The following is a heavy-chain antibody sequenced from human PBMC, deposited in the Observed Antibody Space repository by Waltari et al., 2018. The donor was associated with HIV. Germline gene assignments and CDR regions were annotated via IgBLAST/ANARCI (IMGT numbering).Heavy chain of an antibody. Sequence: LQLKESGPGLVKPSDTLSLTCAVSGASMRSKNYYWAWIRQSLGERLEWIATIYYTGDTYFVPSLKNRTSISMDSSKNLLSLSLASVTAADTAIYYCARQHAYTSDWFSQASFFNYWGPGTLVTVSS. CDR3: ARQHAYTSDWFSQASFFNY. D-gene: IGHD3-9*01. V-gene: IGHV4-39*01. J-gene: IGHJ1*01. CDR2: IYYTGDT. CDR1: GASMRSKNYY.